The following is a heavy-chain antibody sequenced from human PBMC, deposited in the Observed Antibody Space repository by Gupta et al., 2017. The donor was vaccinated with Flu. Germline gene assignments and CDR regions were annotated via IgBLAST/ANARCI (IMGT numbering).Heavy chain of an antibody. V-gene: IGHV3-48*02. CDR3: ARDSSSSRGYYYYYGMDV. J-gene: IGHJ6*02. Sequence: EVQLVESGGGLVQPGGSLRLSCAASGFTFSSYSMNWVRKAPGKGLEWVSYISSSSSTIYYADSVKGRFTISRDNAKNSLYLQMNSLRDEDTAVYYCARDSSSSRGYYYYYGMDVWGQGTTVTVSS. CDR2: ISSSSSTI. CDR1: GFTFSSYS. D-gene: IGHD2/OR15-2a*01.